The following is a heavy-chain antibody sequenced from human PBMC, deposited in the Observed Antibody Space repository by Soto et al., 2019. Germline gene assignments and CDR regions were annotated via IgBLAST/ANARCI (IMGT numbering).Heavy chain of an antibody. Sequence: ASVKVSCKASGGTFSSYAISWVRQAPGQGLEWMGWINPNSGGTNYAQKFQGRVTMTRDTSISTAYMELSRLRSDDTAVYYCASYGISSGDYLPFDYWGQGTLVTSPQ. J-gene: IGHJ4*02. CDR3: ASYGISSGDYLPFDY. CDR1: GGTFSSYA. D-gene: IGHD4-17*01. V-gene: IGHV1-2*02. CDR2: INPNSGGT.